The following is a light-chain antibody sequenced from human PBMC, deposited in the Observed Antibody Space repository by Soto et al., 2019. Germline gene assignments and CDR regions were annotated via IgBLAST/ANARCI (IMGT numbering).Light chain of an antibody. CDR3: QQYNSWHPIT. V-gene: IGKV3-15*01. CDR1: QSVRTK. Sequence: EIVMTQSPDTLYVSPGEGATLSCRASQSVRTKLAWYQQKAGQAPRLIIYGASTRATGIPDRFSGSGSGTEFTLTISSLQSEDFAVYYCQQYNSWHPITFGQGTRLEIK. J-gene: IGKJ5*01. CDR2: GAS.